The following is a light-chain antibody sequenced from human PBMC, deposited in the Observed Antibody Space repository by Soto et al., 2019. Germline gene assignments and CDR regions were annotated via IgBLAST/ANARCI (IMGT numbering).Light chain of an antibody. CDR3: QQSTT. CDR1: QRIANW. V-gene: IGKV1-5*01. J-gene: IGKJ1*01. Sequence: DIQMTKSPSTLSASVGDRVTITCRTSQRIANWLAWYQQKPGKAPKRLIYDASTLESGVPSRFSGSGSGTEFTLTISSLQPDDFATYYCQQSTTFGQGTKVEIK. CDR2: DAS.